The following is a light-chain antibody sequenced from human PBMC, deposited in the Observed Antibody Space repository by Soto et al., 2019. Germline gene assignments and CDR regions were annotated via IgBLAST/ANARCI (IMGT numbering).Light chain of an antibody. CDR2: SAS. Sequence: DIQMTKSPSAMSASVGDRVTITCRASQGIGNYLAWFQQKPGKVHKRLIYSASTLQTGVQSRFSASGSGTEFTLTIRSLQPEDFATYYCLQHINYPLSVGGGTKVDIK. V-gene: IGKV1-17*03. J-gene: IGKJ4*01. CDR1: QGIGNY. CDR3: LQHINYPLS.